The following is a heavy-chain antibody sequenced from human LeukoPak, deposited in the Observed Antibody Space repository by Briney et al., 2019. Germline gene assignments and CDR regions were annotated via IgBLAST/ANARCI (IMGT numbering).Heavy chain of an antibody. CDR1: GFTFSSYG. Sequence: GGSLRLSCAASGFTFSSYGMHWVRQAPGKGLEWVAVISYDGSNKYYADSVKGRFTISRDNSKNTLYLQMNSLRAEDTAVYYCAKAWVPGALNSGWYFDYWGQGTLVTVSS. J-gene: IGHJ4*02. CDR2: ISYDGSNK. CDR3: AKAWVPGALNSGWYFDY. D-gene: IGHD6-19*01. V-gene: IGHV3-30*18.